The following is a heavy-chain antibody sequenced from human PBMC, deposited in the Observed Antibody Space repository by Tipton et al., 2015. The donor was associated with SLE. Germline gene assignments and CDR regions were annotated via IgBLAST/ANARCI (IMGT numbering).Heavy chain of an antibody. D-gene: IGHD3-3*01. J-gene: IGHJ6*03. CDR2: INHSGST. V-gene: IGHV4-34*01. Sequence: LRLSCAVYGGSFSGYYWSWIRQPPGKGLEWIGEINHSGSTNYNPSLKSRVTISVDTSKNQFSLKLSSVTAADTAVYYCASVSIRFLEWLNPPNYYYMDVWGKGTTVTVSS. CDR3: ASVSIRFLEWLNPPNYYYMDV. CDR1: GGSFSGYY.